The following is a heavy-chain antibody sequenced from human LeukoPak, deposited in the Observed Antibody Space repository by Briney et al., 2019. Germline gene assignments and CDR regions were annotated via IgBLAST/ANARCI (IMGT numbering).Heavy chain of an antibody. CDR2: IRYDGSNK. Sequence: GGSLRLSCAASGFTFSSYGIHWVRQAPGKGLEWVAFIRYDGSNKYYADSVKGRFTISRDNSKNTLYLQMNSLRAEDTAVYYCAKDPWVARGVTLDYWGQGTLVTVSS. V-gene: IGHV3-30*02. D-gene: IGHD3-10*01. J-gene: IGHJ4*02. CDR3: AKDPWVARGVTLDY. CDR1: GFTFSSYG.